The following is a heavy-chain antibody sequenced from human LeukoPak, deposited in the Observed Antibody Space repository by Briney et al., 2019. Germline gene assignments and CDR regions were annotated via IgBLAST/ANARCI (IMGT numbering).Heavy chain of an antibody. Sequence: SETLSLTCTVSGGSISSYYWSWIRQPPGKGLEWIGYIYYSGSTNYNPSLKSRVTISVDTSKNQFSLKLSSVTAADTAVYYCARHVGYSSSWYPDYYYYYYMDVWGKGTTVTVSS. CDR3: ARHVGYSSSWYPDYYYYYYMDV. CDR1: GGSISSYY. V-gene: IGHV4-59*01. J-gene: IGHJ6*03. D-gene: IGHD6-13*01. CDR2: IYYSGST.